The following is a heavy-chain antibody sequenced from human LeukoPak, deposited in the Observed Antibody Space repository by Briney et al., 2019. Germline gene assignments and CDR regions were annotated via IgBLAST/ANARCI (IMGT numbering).Heavy chain of an antibody. Sequence: GGSLRLSCAASGFTFSSYEMNWVRQAPGKGLEWVSYISTSGSPIYYGNSVKGRFTISRDNAKNSLYLQMNSLRAEDTALYYCARRGFYDTSGYLFDHWGQGILVTVSS. CDR2: ISTSGSPI. V-gene: IGHV3-48*03. D-gene: IGHD3-22*01. J-gene: IGHJ4*02. CDR1: GFTFSSYE. CDR3: ARRGFYDTSGYLFDH.